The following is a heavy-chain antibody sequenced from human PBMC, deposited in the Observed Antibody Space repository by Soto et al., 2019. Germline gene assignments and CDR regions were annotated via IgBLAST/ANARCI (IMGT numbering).Heavy chain of an antibody. CDR3: TRRHCSGGGCYSDFDF. CDR1: GFTLSGFD. V-gene: IGHV3-73*01. J-gene: IGHJ4*02. D-gene: IGHD2-15*01. Sequence: EVQLVESGGGLVQPGGSLKLSCAASGFTLSGFDLHWVRQASREGLEWIGRIKTKVESYATEYAASVKGRFSISRDDSKNTAYLEMNSLETEDTAIYYCTRRHCSGGGCYSDFDFWGQGSLVTVSS. CDR2: IKTKVESYAT.